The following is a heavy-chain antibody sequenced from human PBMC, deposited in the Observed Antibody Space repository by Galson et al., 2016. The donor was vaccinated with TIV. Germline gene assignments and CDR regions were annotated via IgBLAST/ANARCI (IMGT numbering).Heavy chain of an antibody. Sequence: SVKVSCKASGYTFSTYAISWVRQAPGQGLEWMAWINPYNNNTKYAQKFQGRVTMTTDTSTSTVYMELRSLGSDDTAVYYCARGHYWNVYSGYGMDVWGQGTTVTVS. D-gene: IGHD1-1*01. V-gene: IGHV1-18*01. J-gene: IGHJ6*02. CDR3: ARGHYWNVYSGYGMDV. CDR1: GYTFSTYA. CDR2: INPYNNNT.